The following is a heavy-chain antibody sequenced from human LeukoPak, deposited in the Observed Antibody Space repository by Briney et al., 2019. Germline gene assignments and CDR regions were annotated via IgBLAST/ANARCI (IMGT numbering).Heavy chain of an antibody. D-gene: IGHD6-19*01. CDR2: INPSGDSA. CDR1: GYSFSSHL. V-gene: IGHV1-46*01. J-gene: IGHJ4*02. CDR3: ARRGIAVAGLDQ. Sequence: ASVKVSCKASGYSFSSHLIHWVRQAPGQGLEWMGRINPSGDSASYAQKFQDRVTMTRDTSTSTAYMELSTLTFDDTAAYYCARRGIAVAGLDQWGQGTLVTVSS.